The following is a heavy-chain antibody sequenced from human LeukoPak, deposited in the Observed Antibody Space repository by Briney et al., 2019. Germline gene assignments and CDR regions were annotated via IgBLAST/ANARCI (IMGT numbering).Heavy chain of an antibody. D-gene: IGHD1-26*01. CDR3: AKDRTVGASYWYFDL. Sequence: GGSLRLSCAASDFTFSFYWMTWVRQAPGEGLEWVAGISSSGSGGNTYYADSVKGRFTISRDTSKNILFLQMNTLRAEDTAIYYCAKDRTVGASYWYFDLWGRGTLVTVSS. CDR1: DFTFSFYW. CDR2: ISSSGSGGNT. V-gene: IGHV3-23*01. J-gene: IGHJ2*01.